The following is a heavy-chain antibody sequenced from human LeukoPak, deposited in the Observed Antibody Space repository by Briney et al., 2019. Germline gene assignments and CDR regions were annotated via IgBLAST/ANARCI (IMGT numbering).Heavy chain of an antibody. CDR1: GFPFTTYW. Sequence: GGSLRLSCAASGFPFTTYWMHWVRQAPGKGLVWVSGIDSDGSSTTYADSVKGRFTISRDNAKNTLYLQMNSLRAEDTAVYYCARSSGWYDYWGQGTLVTVSS. J-gene: IGHJ4*02. CDR2: IDSDGSST. D-gene: IGHD6-19*01. V-gene: IGHV3-74*01. CDR3: ARSSGWYDY.